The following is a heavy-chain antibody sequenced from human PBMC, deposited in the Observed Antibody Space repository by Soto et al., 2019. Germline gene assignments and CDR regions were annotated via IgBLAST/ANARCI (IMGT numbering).Heavy chain of an antibody. Sequence: QVQLMQSGAEVKKPGASVKVSCKASGYTFTSYAMHWVRQAPGQRLEWMGWINAGNGNTTSSQKFQGRVTITKDTSASTAYTELSSLRPEDTAVYYCARDPGYSYGYNWGQGTLFTVSP. CDR2: INAGNGNT. CDR3: ARDPGYSYGYN. V-gene: IGHV1-3*01. D-gene: IGHD5-18*01. J-gene: IGHJ4*02. CDR1: GYTFTSYA.